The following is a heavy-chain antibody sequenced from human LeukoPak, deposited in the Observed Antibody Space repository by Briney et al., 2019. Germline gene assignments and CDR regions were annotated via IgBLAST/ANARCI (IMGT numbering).Heavy chain of an antibody. J-gene: IGHJ5*02. Sequence: GGSLRLSYAASGFTFSSYSMNWVRQAPGKGLQWVSYISSSGSTIYYADSVKGRFTISRDNAKNSLYLQMNSLRAEDTAVYYCAREAGIAAAGNAWGQGTLVTVSS. CDR1: GFTFSSYS. V-gene: IGHV3-48*01. CDR2: ISSSGSTI. D-gene: IGHD6-13*01. CDR3: AREAGIAAAGNA.